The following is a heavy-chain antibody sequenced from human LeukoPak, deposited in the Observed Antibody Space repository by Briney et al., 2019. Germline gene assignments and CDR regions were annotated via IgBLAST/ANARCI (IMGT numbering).Heavy chain of an antibody. CDR1: GFTFSSYL. J-gene: IGHJ4*02. CDR2: INSDGTST. Sequence: GGSLRLSCAASGFTFSSYLMHWVRQAPGKGLVWVSRINSDGTSTSYEDSVKGRFTISRDNAKNSLYLQMNSLRAEDTAVYYCARDPHSNSWVDYWGQGTLVTVSS. D-gene: IGHD6-13*01. V-gene: IGHV3-74*01. CDR3: ARDPHSNSWVDY.